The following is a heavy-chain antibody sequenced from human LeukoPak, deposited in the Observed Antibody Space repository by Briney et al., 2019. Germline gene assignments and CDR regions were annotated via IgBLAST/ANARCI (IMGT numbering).Heavy chain of an antibody. CDR2: VNAGSGKT. V-gene: IGHV1-3*01. J-gene: IGHJ4*02. D-gene: IGHD1-1*01. CDR1: GYTFTSYA. CDR3: ASFGLRLERRHPFDY. Sequence: GASVKVSCKASGYTFTSYALHWVRQAPGQRLEWMGWVNAGSGKTKYSQKFQGRVTMTRDTSTSTVYMELSSLRSEDTAVYYCASFGLRLERRHPFDYWGQGTLVTVSS.